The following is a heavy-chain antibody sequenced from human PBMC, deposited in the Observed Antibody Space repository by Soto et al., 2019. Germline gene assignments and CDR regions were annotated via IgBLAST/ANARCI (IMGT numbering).Heavy chain of an antibody. Sequence: SGPTLVNPTQTLTLTCTFSGFSLSTSGVGVGWIRQPPGKALEWPALIYWDDDKRYSPSLKRRLPITKDTSTNQVVLTMTNMDPLHTATYYCAHRRPLRCGELLYRYAGFERWGQGAQVNVPS. J-gene: IGHJ5*02. CDR2: IYWDDDK. V-gene: IGHV2-5*02. CDR1: GFSLSTSGVG. D-gene: IGHD3-10*01. CDR3: AHRRPLRCGELLYRYAGFER.